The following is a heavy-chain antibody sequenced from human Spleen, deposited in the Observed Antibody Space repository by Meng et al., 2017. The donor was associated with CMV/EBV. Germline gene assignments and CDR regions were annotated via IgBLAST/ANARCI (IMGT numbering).Heavy chain of an antibody. Sequence: SGDSISSCDYHWSWIRQPPGQGLEWIGYMYYSGGTYYNPSLKSRVTISIARSENHFSLKVNSVTAADTAVYFCARGALYGRFRDFDLWGRGTLVTVSS. J-gene: IGHJ2*01. CDR3: ARGALYGRFRDFDL. V-gene: IGHV4-30-4*01. D-gene: IGHD3-10*01. CDR2: MYYSGGT. CDR1: GDSISSCDYH.